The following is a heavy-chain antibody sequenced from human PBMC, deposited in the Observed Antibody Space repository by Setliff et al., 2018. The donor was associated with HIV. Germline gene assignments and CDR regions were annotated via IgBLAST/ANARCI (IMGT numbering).Heavy chain of an antibody. J-gene: IGHJ6*02. CDR3: ARGGDVVRLHLEELSFFMDV. CDR1: GFTFSDSN. D-gene: IGHD3-16*02. V-gene: IGHV3-48*04. Sequence: PGGSLRLSCAASGFTFSDSNMNWVRQTPGKGLEWLSHISNGSPTIYYADSVKGRFTISRDNAKNSLFLQMNSLRAEDTGVYYCARGGDVVRLHLEELSFFMDVWGQGTTVTV. CDR2: ISNGSPTI.